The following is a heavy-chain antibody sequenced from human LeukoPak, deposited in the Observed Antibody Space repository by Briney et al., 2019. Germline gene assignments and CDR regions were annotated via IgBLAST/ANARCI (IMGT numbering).Heavy chain of an antibody. Sequence: WETLSLTCAVYGGSLSGYYWSSIRQPPGKGLEWIGEINHSASTNYNPSLQSRVTISVDTSKNQFSLKLSSVTAADTAVYYCARDTYSSSSFDYWGQGTLVTVSS. CDR2: INHSAST. V-gene: IGHV4-34*01. D-gene: IGHD6-6*01. CDR3: ARDTYSSSSFDY. J-gene: IGHJ4*02. CDR1: GGSLSGYY.